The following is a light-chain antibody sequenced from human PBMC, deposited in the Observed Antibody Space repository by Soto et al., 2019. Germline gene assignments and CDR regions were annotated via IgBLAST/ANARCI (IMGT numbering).Light chain of an antibody. CDR3: CSYALSSSYV. CDR2: EGS. J-gene: IGLJ1*01. CDR1: GGDVGSYSH. V-gene: IGLV2-23*01. Sequence: QSVLTQPASVYGSPGQSITIACTGTGGDVGSYSHVSWYQQHPGKAPRLIIYEGSKRPSGVSHRFSASRSDKTASLTISGLQAEDEAAYYCCSYALSSSYVFGTGTKVTVL.